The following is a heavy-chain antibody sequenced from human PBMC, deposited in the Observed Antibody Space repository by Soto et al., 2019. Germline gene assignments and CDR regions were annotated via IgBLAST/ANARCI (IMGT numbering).Heavy chain of an antibody. Sequence: QVQLVQSGAEVKKPGSSVKVSCKASGGTFSSYAISWVRQAPGQVLEWMGGIIPIFGTANYAQKFQGRVTITAAESTTTAYMELSSLRSADPAVYYFATTVSPVSDFDIWGHGTMVTVSA. CDR1: GGTFSSYA. CDR2: IIPIFGTA. V-gene: IGHV1-69*01. D-gene: IGHD3-3*01. CDR3: ATTVSPVSDFDI. J-gene: IGHJ3*02.